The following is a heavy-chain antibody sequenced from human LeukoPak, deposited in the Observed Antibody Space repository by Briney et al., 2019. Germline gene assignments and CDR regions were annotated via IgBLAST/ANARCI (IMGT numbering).Heavy chain of an antibody. J-gene: IGHJ6*03. D-gene: IGHD3-10*01. CDR3: ARRGAMVRGGMRYYYYYMDV. CDR1: GGSFSGYY. Sequence: PSETLSLTCAVYGGSFSGYYWSWIRQPPGKGLEWIGEINHSGSTNYNPSLKSRVTISVDTSKNQFSLKLSSVTAADTAVYYCARRGAMVRGGMRYYYYYMDVWGKGTTVTVSS. CDR2: INHSGST. V-gene: IGHV4-34*01.